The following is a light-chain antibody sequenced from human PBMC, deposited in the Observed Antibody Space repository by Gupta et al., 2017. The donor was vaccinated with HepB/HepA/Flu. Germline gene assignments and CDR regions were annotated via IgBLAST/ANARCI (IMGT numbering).Light chain of an antibody. CDR2: DVS. CDR3: SSYASSSTVV. Sequence: QSALTQPASVPGSPGQSITTSCTGTSSDVGGYNYVSWYQQHPGKAPKLMIYDVSSRPSGVSNRFSGSKSGNTASPTISGLQAEDEADYYCSSYASSSTVVFGGGTKLTVL. J-gene: IGLJ2*01. CDR1: SSDVGGYNY. V-gene: IGLV2-14*03.